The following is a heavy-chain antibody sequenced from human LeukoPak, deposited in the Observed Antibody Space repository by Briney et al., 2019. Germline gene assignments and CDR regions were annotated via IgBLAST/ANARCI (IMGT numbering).Heavy chain of an antibody. V-gene: IGHV3-74*01. CDR3: ARDRLLEDRDYSYYYYMDV. CDR2: INSDGSGT. Sequence: HPGGSLRLSCAASGFTFSSYWMHWARQAPGKGLVWVSRINSDGSGTTYADSVKGRFTISRDNAKNSLYLQMNSLRAEDTAVYHCARDRLLEDRDYSYYYYMDVWGKGTTVTVSS. CDR1: GFTFSSYW. J-gene: IGHJ6*03. D-gene: IGHD1-1*01.